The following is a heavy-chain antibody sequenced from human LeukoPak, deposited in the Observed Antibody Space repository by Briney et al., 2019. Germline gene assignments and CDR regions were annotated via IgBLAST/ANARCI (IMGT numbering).Heavy chain of an antibody. CDR3: ARHGDWCFDN. Sequence: PGGSLRLSCAASGFTFSNYWMTWDRQAPGKGLGWLANIKQEGSDKYYVDSVKGRFTISRDNAKNSLYLQMNSLRAEDTAVYYCARHGDWCFDNWGQGTLVTVSS. V-gene: IGHV3-7*01. J-gene: IGHJ4*02. CDR1: GFTFSNYW. CDR2: IKQEGSDK. D-gene: IGHD2-8*02.